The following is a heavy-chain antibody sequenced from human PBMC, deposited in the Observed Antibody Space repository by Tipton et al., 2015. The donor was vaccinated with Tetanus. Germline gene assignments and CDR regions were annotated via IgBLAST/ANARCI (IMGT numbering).Heavy chain of an antibody. CDR2: IYYSGST. CDR1: GGSISSGGYY. V-gene: IGHV4-31*03. CDR3: ARAGWGNWNYGRLFDY. D-gene: IGHD1-7*01. Sequence: TLSLTCTVSGGSISSGGYYWSWIRQHPGKGLEWIGYIYYSGSTYYNPSLKSRVTVSVDTSKNQFSLKLSSVTAADTAVYYCARAGWGNWNYGRLFDYWGQGTLVTVSS. J-gene: IGHJ4*02.